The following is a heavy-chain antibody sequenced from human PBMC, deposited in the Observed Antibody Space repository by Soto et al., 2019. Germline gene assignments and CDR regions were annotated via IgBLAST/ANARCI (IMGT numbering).Heavy chain of an antibody. CDR2: IYATGTT. J-gene: IGHJ5*02. D-gene: IGHD1-1*01. CDR1: GASISGFY. CDR3: VRDGTKTLRDWFDP. Sequence: SETLSLTCTVSGASISGFYWSWIRKPAGKGLEWSGRIYATGTTDYNPSLKSRVTMSVDTSKKQFSLKLRSVTAADTAVYYCVRDGTKTLRDWFDPWGQGISVTVSS. V-gene: IGHV4-4*07.